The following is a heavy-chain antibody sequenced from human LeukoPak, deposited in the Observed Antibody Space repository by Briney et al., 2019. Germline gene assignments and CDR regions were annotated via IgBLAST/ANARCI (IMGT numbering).Heavy chain of an antibody. CDR1: GYTFSSYG. D-gene: IGHD2-15*01. V-gene: IGHV1-18*01. CDR3: ARDCIGCHGFDY. CDR2: VSAYADDT. J-gene: IGHJ4*02. Sequence: GASVKVSCKASGYTFSSYGISWARQAPGQGLEWMGWVSAYADDTNYVQKFQGRATMTTDTSTSTAYMELRSLRSDDTAVYYCARDCIGCHGFDYWGQGTLVTVSS.